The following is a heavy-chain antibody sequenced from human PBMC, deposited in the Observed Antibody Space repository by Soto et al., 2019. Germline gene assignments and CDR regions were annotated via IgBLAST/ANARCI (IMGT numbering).Heavy chain of an antibody. J-gene: IGHJ6*02. V-gene: IGHV2-5*01. CDR2: IYWNDDK. D-gene: IGHD3-10*01. CDR3: AHSYGSGFRQDYYYGMDV. Sequence: QITLKESGPTLVKPTQTLTLTCTFSGFSLSTSGVGVGWIRQPPGKALEWLALIYWNDDKRYSPSLKSRLTITKDTSKNQVVLTMTNMDPVDTATYYCAHSYGSGFRQDYYYGMDVWGQGTTVTVSS. CDR1: GFSLSTSGVG.